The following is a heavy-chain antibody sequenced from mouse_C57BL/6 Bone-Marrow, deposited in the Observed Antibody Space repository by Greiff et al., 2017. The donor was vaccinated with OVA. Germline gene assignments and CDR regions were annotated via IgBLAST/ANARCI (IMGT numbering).Heavy chain of an antibody. V-gene: IGHV14-4*01. Sequence: VQLQQSGAELVRPGASVKLSCTASGFTFKDDYMHWVKQRPEQGLEWIGWIDPENGDTEYASKFQGKATLTADTSSNTASLPLSSLTSEDTAVYYCTANWYYFDYWGQGTTRTVSS. CDR2: IDPENGDT. D-gene: IGHD4-1*02. J-gene: IGHJ2*01. CDR3: TANWYYFDY. CDR1: GFTFKDDY.